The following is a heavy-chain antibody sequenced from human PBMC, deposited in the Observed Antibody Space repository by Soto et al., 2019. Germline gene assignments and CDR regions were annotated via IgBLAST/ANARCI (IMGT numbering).Heavy chain of an antibody. D-gene: IGHD4-4*01. CDR3: AKDEYSGGYSDY. J-gene: IGHJ4*02. CDR2: ISYDGSNK. Sequence: SLRLSCAASGFTFSSYGMHWVRQAPGKGLEWVAVISYDGSNKYYADSVKGRFTISRDNSKNTLYLQMNSLRAEDTAVYYGAKDEYSGGYSDYWGKGALVTVSS. CDR1: GFTFSSYG. V-gene: IGHV3-30*18.